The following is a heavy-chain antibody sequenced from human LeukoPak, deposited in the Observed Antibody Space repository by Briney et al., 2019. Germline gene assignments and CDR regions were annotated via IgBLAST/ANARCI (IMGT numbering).Heavy chain of an antibody. CDR3: AKMSGEWELLRSWAFDI. D-gene: IGHD1-26*01. CDR1: GFTFSSYS. J-gene: IGHJ3*02. Sequence: PGGSLRLSCAASGFTFSSYSMNWVRQAPGKGLEWVSYISSSSSTIYYADSVKGRFTISRDNAKNSLYLQMNSLRAEDTAVYYCAKMSGEWELLRSWAFDIWGQGTMVTVSS. CDR2: ISSSSSTI. V-gene: IGHV3-48*01.